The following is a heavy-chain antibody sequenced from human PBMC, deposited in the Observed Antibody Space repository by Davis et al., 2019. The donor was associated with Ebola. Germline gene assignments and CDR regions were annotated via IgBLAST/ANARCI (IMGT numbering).Heavy chain of an antibody. J-gene: IGHJ4*02. CDR3: ARVLSYCSGGSCPGGSDH. D-gene: IGHD2-15*01. CDR1: GFTFSSYA. V-gene: IGHV3-30-3*01. CDR2: ISYDGSNK. Sequence: GESLKISCTASGFTFSSYAMHWVRQAPGKGLEWVAVISYDGSNKYYADSVKGRFTISRDNSKNTLYLQMNSLRAEDTAVYYCARVLSYCSGGSCPGGSDHWGQGTLVTVSS.